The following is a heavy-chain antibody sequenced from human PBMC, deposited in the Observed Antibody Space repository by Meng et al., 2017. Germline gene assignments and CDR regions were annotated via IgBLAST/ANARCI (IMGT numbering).Heavy chain of an antibody. CDR1: GGSISSYY. CDR2: IYYSGST. CDR3: ARAPQGYPLRRPGPVDY. Sequence: SETLSLTCTVSGGSISSYYWSWIRQPPGKGLEWIGYIYYSGSTNYNPSLKSRVTISVDTSKTQFSLKLSSVTAADTAVYYCARAPQGYPLRRPGPVDYWGQGTLVTVSS. V-gene: IGHV4-59*13. J-gene: IGHJ4*02. D-gene: IGHD1-1*01.